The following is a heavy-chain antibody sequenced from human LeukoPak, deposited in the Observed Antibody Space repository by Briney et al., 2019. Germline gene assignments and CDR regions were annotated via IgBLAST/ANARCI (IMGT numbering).Heavy chain of an antibody. CDR3: ARTPYYYDSSGYYNDY. Sequence: SETLSLTCAVYGGSFSGYYWSWIRQPPGKELEWIGEINHSGSTNYNPSVKSRVTISVDTSKNQFSLKLTSVTAADTAVYHCARTPYYYDSSGYYNDYWGQGTLVTVSS. CDR1: GGSFSGYY. V-gene: IGHV4-34*01. D-gene: IGHD3-22*01. J-gene: IGHJ4*02. CDR2: INHSGST.